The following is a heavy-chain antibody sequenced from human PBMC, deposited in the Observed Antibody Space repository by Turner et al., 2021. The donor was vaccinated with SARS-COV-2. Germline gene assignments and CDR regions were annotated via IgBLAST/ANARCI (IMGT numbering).Heavy chain of an antibody. J-gene: IGHJ4*02. CDR1: AFTFSSYS. CDR3: ARDPGYSGYDYWQNTEFFDY. D-gene: IGHD5-12*01. CDR2: ISSSSSYI. V-gene: IGHV3-21*01. Sequence: EVQVVESVGGLVKPGGSLRLSCAASAFTFSSYSMNWVRQAPGKGLEWVSSISSSSSYIYYADSVKGRFTISRDNAKNSLYLQMNSLRAEDTAVYYCARDPGYSGYDYWQNTEFFDYWGQGTLVTVSS.